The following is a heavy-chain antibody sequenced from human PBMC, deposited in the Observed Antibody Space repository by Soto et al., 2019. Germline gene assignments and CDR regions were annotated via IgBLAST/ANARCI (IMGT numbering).Heavy chain of an antibody. D-gene: IGHD5-12*01. V-gene: IGHV4-34*01. Sequence: KPSETLSLTCAVYGGSFSGYYWSWIRQPPGKGLEWIGEINHSGSTNYNPSLKSRVTISVDTSKNQFSLKLSSVTAADTAVYYCARGPQRWLQTNAYSFDYWGQGTPVNVSS. CDR3: ARGPQRWLQTNAYSFDY. CDR2: INHSGST. J-gene: IGHJ4*02. CDR1: GGSFSGYY.